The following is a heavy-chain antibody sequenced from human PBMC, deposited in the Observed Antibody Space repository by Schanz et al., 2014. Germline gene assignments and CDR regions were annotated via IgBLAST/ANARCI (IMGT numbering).Heavy chain of an antibody. D-gene: IGHD2-2*01. J-gene: IGHJ5*02. CDR3: ARAGYDADNWFDP. V-gene: IGHV3-23*04. CDR1: RFTVTNAW. CDR2: ISGGGGTT. Sequence: EAHLVESGGGLVKPGGSLTLSCAASRFTVTNAWMSWVRQAPGKGLEWVSAISGGGGTTYYTDSVKGRFTISRDNSKSTLYLQMNSLRAEDTAVYYCARAGYDADNWFDPWGQGTLVTVSS.